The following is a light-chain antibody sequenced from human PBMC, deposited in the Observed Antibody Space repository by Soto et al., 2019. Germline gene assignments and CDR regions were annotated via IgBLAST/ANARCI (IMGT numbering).Light chain of an antibody. CDR3: MQALHTPRT. J-gene: IGKJ1*01. CDR1: QSLLHSNGNHY. Sequence: DIVMTQSPLSLPFTPGEPASISCRSSQSLLHSNGNHYLEWYFQKPGQSPQLLIYLASIRASGVPDRFSGSGSGTDFTLKISRVEAEDVGVYYCMQALHTPRTFGQGTKVEIK. CDR2: LAS. V-gene: IGKV2-28*01.